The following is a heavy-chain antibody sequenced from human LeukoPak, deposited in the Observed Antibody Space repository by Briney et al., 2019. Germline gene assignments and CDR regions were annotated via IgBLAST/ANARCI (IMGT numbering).Heavy chain of an antibody. CDR3: ARSKSADY. J-gene: IGHJ4*02. D-gene: IGHD4-11*01. V-gene: IGHV1-2*02. CDR2: INPKSGGT. CDR1: GYTFTDYY. Sequence: GASVKVSCKASGYTFTDYYMHWVRQAPGQGLEWMGWINPKSGGTNYAQQFQGRVTMTRDTSISTAYMELSRLRSDDTAVYYCARSKSADYWGQGTLVTVSS.